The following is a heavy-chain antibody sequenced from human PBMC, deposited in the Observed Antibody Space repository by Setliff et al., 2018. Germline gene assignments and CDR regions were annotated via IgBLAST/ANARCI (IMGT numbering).Heavy chain of an antibody. J-gene: IGHJ4*02. D-gene: IGHD3-3*01. CDR1: GYNFTSHY. CDR2: INPSSGRT. V-gene: IGHV1-46*01. CDR3: ARKRDYNFWSGYYREFYFDY. Sequence: ASVKVSCKASGYNFTSHYMHWVRQAPGLGLEWMGTINPSSGRTSYAQKFQGRVTITRDTSASTAYMELSSLRSEDTAVYYCARKRDYNFWSGYYREFYFDYWGQGTLVTVSS.